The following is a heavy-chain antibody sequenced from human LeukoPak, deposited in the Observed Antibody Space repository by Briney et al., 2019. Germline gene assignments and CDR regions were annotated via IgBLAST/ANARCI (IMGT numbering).Heavy chain of an antibody. V-gene: IGHV5-51*01. CDR2: IYPGDSDT. CDR1: GYTFSSYW. Sequence: GESLKISCKGSGYTFSSYWIVWVRQMPGKGLELMGIIYPGDSDTRDSPSLQGKVTISVNTSIGTAYLQWSSLTASDTAIYSCAIINVFSLDYWGQGTLVTVSS. CDR3: AIINVFSLDY. D-gene: IGHD3-16*01. J-gene: IGHJ4*02.